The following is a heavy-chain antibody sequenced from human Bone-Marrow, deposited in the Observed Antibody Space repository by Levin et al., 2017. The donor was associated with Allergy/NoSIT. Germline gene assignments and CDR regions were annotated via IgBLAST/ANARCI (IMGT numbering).Heavy chain of an antibody. V-gene: IGHV3-23*01. Sequence: GESLKISCAASGFIFSSYAINWVRQGPGKGLEWVAGISGSGDRTYYADSVRGRFTISRDNSKNTVYLQLNSLRAGDTAVYFCAKEWDTWCADPWGQGTLVTVSS. CDR2: ISGSGDRT. CDR1: GFIFSSYA. D-gene: IGHD2-8*02. CDR3: AKEWDTWCADP. J-gene: IGHJ5*02.